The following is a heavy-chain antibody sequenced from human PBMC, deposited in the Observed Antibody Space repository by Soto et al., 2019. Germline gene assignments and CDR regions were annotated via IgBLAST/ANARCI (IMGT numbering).Heavy chain of an antibody. CDR2: INHSGST. CDR1: GGSFSGYY. V-gene: IGHV4-34*01. Sequence: SETLSLTCAVYGGSFSGYYWSWIRQPPGKGQEWIGEINHSGSTNYNPSLKSRVTISVDTSKNQFSLKLSSVTAADTAVYYCARVDFWSGYSINWFDPWGQGTLVTVSS. CDR3: ARVDFWSGYSINWFDP. J-gene: IGHJ5*02. D-gene: IGHD3-3*01.